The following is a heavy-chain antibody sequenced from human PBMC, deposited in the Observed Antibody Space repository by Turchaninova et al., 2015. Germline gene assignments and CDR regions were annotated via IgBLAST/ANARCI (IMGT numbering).Heavy chain of an antibody. CDR2: IYWDDDE. V-gene: IGHV2-5*02. Sequence: QITLQESGPTLVRPTQPLPLTCTLSGFSLTTTGVGLDWIRQPPGNALEWLALIYWDDDERYNPSLKNRLTITKDSSKNQVVLTLTNVDPVDTGTYYCAHRRTRTTGGAVDVWGQGTVVSVSS. CDR3: AHRRTRTTGGAVDV. CDR1: GFSLTTTGVG. J-gene: IGHJ3*01. D-gene: IGHD4-17*01.